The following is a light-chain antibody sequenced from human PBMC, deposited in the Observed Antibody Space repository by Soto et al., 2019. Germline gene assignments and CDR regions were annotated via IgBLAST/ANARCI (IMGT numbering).Light chain of an antibody. J-gene: IGKJ1*01. CDR3: QHYNSYSEA. CDR2: GAS. Sequence: EIVITQSPATVSVSPGERATLPCRASQSVSSNLAWYQQKPGQAPRLLIYGASTRATGIPARFSGSGSGTEFTLTISSLQSEDFATYYCQHYNSYSEAFGQGTKVDIK. V-gene: IGKV3D-15*01. CDR1: QSVSSN.